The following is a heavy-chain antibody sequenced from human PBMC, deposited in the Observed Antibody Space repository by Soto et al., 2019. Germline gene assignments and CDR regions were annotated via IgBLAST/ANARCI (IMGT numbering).Heavy chain of an antibody. CDR3: ARAVGFWSGYSNWFDP. Sequence: SAELCCKDPRETINAQLLQWVRQEKGQGLEWMGGIIPIFGTANYAQKFQGRVTITADESTSTAYMELSSLRSEDTAVYYCARAVGFWSGYSNWFDPWGQGTLVTVSS. J-gene: IGHJ5*02. V-gene: IGHV1-69*13. D-gene: IGHD3-3*01. CDR2: IIPIFGTA. CDR1: RETINAQL.